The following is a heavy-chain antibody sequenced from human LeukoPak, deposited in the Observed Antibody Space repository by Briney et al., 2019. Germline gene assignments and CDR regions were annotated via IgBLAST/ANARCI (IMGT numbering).Heavy chain of an antibody. CDR1: GGSISSYY. CDR3: ARLVAGYYDSTILDAFDI. V-gene: IGHV4-4*09. CDR2: IYTSGST. J-gene: IGHJ3*02. Sequence: PSETLSLTCTASGGSISSYYWSWIRQPPGKGLEWIGYIYTSGSTNYNPSLKSRVTISVDTSKNQFSLKLSSVTAADTAVYYCARLVAGYYDSTILDAFDIWGQGTMVTVSS. D-gene: IGHD3-22*01.